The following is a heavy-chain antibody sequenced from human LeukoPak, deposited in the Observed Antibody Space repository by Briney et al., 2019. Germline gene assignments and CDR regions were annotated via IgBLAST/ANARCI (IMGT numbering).Heavy chain of an antibody. Sequence: SETLSLTCTVSGVSISSQYWTWIRQSPVKGLEWLGDISNSGSTSYNPPLKSRVTISIDTSKKQFSLKLSSVTAADTAVYYCGRDALVGYFTSYYMDVWGKGTTVTVSS. J-gene: IGHJ6*03. CDR1: GVSISSQY. CDR3: GRDALVGYFTSYYMDV. CDR2: ISNSGST. V-gene: IGHV4-59*11. D-gene: IGHD2-15*01.